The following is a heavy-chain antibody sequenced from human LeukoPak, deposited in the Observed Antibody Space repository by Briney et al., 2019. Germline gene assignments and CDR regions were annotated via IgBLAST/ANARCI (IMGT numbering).Heavy chain of an antibody. CDR3: TDMYDKDAFNI. J-gene: IGHJ3*02. V-gene: IGHV3-15*01. CDR2: IKSNAAGGTS. CDR1: GFVFSRAW. D-gene: IGHD1-1*01. Sequence: GGSLRLSCAASGFVFSRAWMSWIRQTPGKGLEWVGRIKSNAAGGTSDFTAPVRGRFTISRDDSKTTLYLEMNSLKAEDTAIYYCTDMYDKDAFNIWGQGTMVTVSS.